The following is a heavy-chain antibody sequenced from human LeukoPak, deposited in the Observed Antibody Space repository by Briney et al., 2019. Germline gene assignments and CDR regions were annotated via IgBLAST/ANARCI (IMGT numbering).Heavy chain of an antibody. CDR2: FDPEDGET. CDR1: GYTLTELS. V-gene: IGHV1-24*01. CDR3: ASAPYSSGWYALDY. Sequence: ASVKVSCKVSGYTLTELSMHWVRQAPGKGLEWMGGFDPEDGETIYAQKFQGRVTMTRNTSISTAYMELSSLRSEDTAVYYCASAPYSSGWYALDYWGQGTLVTVSS. D-gene: IGHD6-19*01. J-gene: IGHJ4*02.